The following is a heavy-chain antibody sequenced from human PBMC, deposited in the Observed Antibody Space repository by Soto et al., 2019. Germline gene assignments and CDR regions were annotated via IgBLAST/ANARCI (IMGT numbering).Heavy chain of an antibody. J-gene: IGHJ6*02. D-gene: IGHD6-13*01. V-gene: IGHV3-30-3*01. Sequence: GGSLRLSCAASGFTFSSYAMHWVRQAPGKGLEWVAVISYDGSNKYYADSVKGRFTISRDNSKNTLYLQMNSLRAEDTAVYYCARGRRQQLVRHYYYYGMDVWGQGTTVTVS. CDR1: GFTFSSYA. CDR3: ARGRRQQLVRHYYYYGMDV. CDR2: ISYDGSNK.